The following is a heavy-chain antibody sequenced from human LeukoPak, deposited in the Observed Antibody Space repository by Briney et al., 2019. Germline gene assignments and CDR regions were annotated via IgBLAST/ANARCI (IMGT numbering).Heavy chain of an antibody. V-gene: IGHV3-48*03. Sequence: GGSLRLSCAASGFAFSSYEMNWVRQAPGKGLEWVSYISSSGSTIYYADSVKGRFTISRDNAKNPLYLQVNSLRAEDTAVYYCARVSGFGELLSLDYWGQGTLVTVSS. CDR3: ARVSGFGELLSLDY. CDR1: GFAFSSYE. J-gene: IGHJ4*02. D-gene: IGHD3-10*01. CDR2: ISSSGSTI.